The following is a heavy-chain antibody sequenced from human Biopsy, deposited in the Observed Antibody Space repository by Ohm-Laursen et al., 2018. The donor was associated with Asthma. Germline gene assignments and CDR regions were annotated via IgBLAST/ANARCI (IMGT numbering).Heavy chain of an antibody. D-gene: IGHD6-19*01. V-gene: IGHV4-59*01. CDR1: GGSISSFY. J-gene: IGHJ4*02. CDR2: VYWTGST. CDR3: VRAVRNEQWLAPFDY. Sequence: PSETLSLTCSVYGGSISSFYWSWIRQSPEKGLEWMGYVYWTGSTNYNPSLKSRITMSVDTPKNRMFLELTSVTAADTAIYYCVRAVRNEQWLAPFDYWGQGKPVTVSS.